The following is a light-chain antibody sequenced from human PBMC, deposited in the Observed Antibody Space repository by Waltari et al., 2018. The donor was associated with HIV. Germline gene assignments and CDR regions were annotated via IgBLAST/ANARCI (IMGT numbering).Light chain of an antibody. CDR1: SSNTGYNY. Sequence: QSVLTQPPSASGTPGQRVTIPCSGSSSNTGYNYVYCYQQLPGTAPKRLIYRNNQRPSGVPDRFSGSKSGTSASLAISGLRSEDEADYYCAAWDDSLSGWVFGGGTKLTVL. V-gene: IGLV1-47*01. J-gene: IGLJ3*02. CDR2: RNN. CDR3: AAWDDSLSGWV.